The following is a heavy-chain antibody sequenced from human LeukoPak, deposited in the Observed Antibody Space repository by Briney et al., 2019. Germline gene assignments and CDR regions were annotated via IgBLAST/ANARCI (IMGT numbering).Heavy chain of an antibody. CDR1: GGSIGSGGYS. Sequence: SETLSLTCAVSGGSIGSGGYSWSWIRQPPGKGLEWIGYIYHSGSTYYNPSLKSRVTISVDRSKNQFSLKLSSVTAADTAVYYCARGPFSTMVRGVHYYFDYWGQGTLVTVSS. D-gene: IGHD3-10*01. J-gene: IGHJ4*02. CDR2: IYHSGST. CDR3: ARGPFSTMVRGVHYYFDY. V-gene: IGHV4-30-2*01.